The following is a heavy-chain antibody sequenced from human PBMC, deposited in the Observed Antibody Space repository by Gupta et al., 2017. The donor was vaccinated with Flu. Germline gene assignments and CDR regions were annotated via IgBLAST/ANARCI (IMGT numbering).Heavy chain of an antibody. D-gene: IGHD1-1*01. V-gene: IGHV3-74*01. Sequence: QPGGSLRLSCTASGFTFSYYWMSWVRQVPGKGLLWVLRISPDGSDTDHADSVRGRFTISRDNAKNTLYLQMNSLRVEDSAISYCVAYNWKNPLVWGQGTMVTVSS. CDR3: VAYNWKNPLV. J-gene: IGHJ3*01. CDR2: ISPDGSDT. CDR1: GFTFSYYW.